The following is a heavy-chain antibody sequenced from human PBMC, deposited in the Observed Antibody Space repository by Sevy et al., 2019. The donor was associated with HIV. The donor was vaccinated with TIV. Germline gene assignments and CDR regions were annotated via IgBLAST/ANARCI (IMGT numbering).Heavy chain of an antibody. D-gene: IGHD4-17*01. Sequence: GGSLRLSCAASGFTLSDYYMSWIRQAPGKGLEWVSYISGDSDDTKYYADSVKGRFTISRDNAKNSVYLQMNSLRAEDTAVYYCARDHVKDGDLGDYYYFAMDLWGQGTTVTVPS. CDR2: ISGDSDDTK. J-gene: IGHJ6*02. CDR3: ARDHVKDGDLGDYYYFAMDL. V-gene: IGHV3-11*01. CDR1: GFTLSDYY.